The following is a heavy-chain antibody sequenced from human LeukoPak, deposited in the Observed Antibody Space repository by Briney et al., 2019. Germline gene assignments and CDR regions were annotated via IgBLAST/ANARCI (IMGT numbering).Heavy chain of an antibody. V-gene: IGHV3-33*06. CDR1: GFTLSSYG. D-gene: IGHD2-21*02. J-gene: IGHJ4*02. CDR2: IWYDGSNK. CDR3: AKDLGYCGGDCYSFIDY. Sequence: PGRSLRLSCAASGFTLSSYGMHWLRQAPGKGVEWVADIWYDGSNKYYADSVKGRFTISRDNSKNTLYLQMNSLRAEDTAVYYCAKDLGYCGGDCYSFIDYWGQGTLVTVSS.